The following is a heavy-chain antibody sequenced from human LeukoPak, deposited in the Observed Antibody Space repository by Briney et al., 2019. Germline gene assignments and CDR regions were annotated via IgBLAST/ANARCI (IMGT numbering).Heavy chain of an antibody. J-gene: IGHJ4*02. CDR1: GFTFSSYG. V-gene: IGHV3-33*01. D-gene: IGHD5-18*01. Sequence: GGSLRLSCAASGFTFSSYGMHWVRQAPGKGLEWVAVIWYDGSNKYYADSVKGRFTISRDNSKNTLYLQMNSLRAEDTAVYYCARESRIQLWISPDCFDYWGQGTLVTVSS. CDR2: IWYDGSNK. CDR3: ARESRIQLWISPDCFDY.